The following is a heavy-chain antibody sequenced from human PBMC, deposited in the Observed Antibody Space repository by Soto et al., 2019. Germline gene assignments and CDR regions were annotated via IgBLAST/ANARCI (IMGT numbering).Heavy chain of an antibody. Sequence: GESLKISCKGSGYSFSSYWIGCVRQMPGKGLEWMGFIYPGDSETRYSPSFQGQVTISVDKSISTAYLQWSSLKASDTAIYYCARDYDYALDYWGQGTLVTVSS. J-gene: IGHJ4*02. D-gene: IGHD3-16*01. CDR2: IYPGDSET. V-gene: IGHV5-51*01. CDR1: GYSFSSYW. CDR3: ARDYDYALDY.